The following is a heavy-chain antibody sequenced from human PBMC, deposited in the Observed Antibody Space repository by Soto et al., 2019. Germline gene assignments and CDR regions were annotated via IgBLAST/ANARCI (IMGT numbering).Heavy chain of an antibody. CDR1: GFTVSSNY. V-gene: IGHV3-66*01. CDR2: IYSGGST. CDR3: WVIDDSDDAFDI. D-gene: IGHD2-21*01. J-gene: IGHJ3*02. Sequence: EVQLVESGGGLVQPGGSLRLSCAASGFTVSSNYMSWVRQAPGKGLEWVSVIYSGGSTYYADSVKGRFTISRDNSKNTLYLQMNSLRAEDTAVYYCWVIDDSDDAFDIWGQGTMVTVSS.